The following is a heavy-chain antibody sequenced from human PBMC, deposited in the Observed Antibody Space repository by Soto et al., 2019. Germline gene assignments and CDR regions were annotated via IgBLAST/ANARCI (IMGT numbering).Heavy chain of an antibody. Sequence: GGSLRLSCAASGFTFSSYSMNWVRQAPGKGLEWVSSISSSSSTIYYADSVKGRFTISRDNAKNSLYLQMNSLRAEDTAVYYCARGNPEGVLRFLEWFDLDLNFDYWGQGTLVTVSS. D-gene: IGHD3-3*01. V-gene: IGHV3-48*01. CDR3: ARGNPEGVLRFLEWFDLDLNFDY. CDR2: ISSSSSTI. CDR1: GFTFSSYS. J-gene: IGHJ4*02.